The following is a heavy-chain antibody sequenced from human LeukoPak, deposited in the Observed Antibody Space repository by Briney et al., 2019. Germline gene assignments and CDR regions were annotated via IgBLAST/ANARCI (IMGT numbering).Heavy chain of an antibody. CDR2: IYTSGST. V-gene: IGHV4-4*07. Sequence: PSETLSLTCTVSGGSISSYYWSWIRQPAGKGLEWIGRIYTSGSTNYNPSLKSRVTMSVDTSKNQFSLKLSSVTAADTAVYYCARDDHCSSTSCYHAFDIWGQGTMVTVSS. CDR1: GGSISSYY. CDR3: ARDDHCSSTSCYHAFDI. J-gene: IGHJ3*02. D-gene: IGHD2-2*01.